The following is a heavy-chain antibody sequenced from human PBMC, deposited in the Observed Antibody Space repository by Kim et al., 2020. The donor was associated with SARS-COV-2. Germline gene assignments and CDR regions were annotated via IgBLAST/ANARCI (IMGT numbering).Heavy chain of an antibody. V-gene: IGHV4-34*01. Sequence: SETLSLTCAVYGGSFSGYYWSWIRQPPGKGLEWIGEINHSGSTNYNPSLKSRVTISVDTSKNQFSLKLSSVTAADTAVYYCARDPSERLWFGELLNWFDPWGQGTLVTVSS. D-gene: IGHD3-10*01. J-gene: IGHJ5*02. CDR1: GGSFSGYY. CDR2: INHSGST. CDR3: ARDPSERLWFGELLNWFDP.